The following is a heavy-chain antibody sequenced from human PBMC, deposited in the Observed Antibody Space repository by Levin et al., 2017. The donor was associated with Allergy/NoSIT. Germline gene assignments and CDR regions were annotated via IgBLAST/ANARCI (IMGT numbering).Heavy chain of an antibody. CDR2: ISGNGGST. CDR1: GFTFSNYA. CDR3: AKGGLQRSVYDLDY. V-gene: IGHV3-23*01. D-gene: IGHD5/OR15-5a*01. Sequence: GGSLRLSCAASGFTFSNYAMNWGRQAPGKGLEWVSAISGNGGSTYYADSVRGRFTISRDNSKNTLYLQMNSLRAEDTAVYYCAKGGLQRSVYDLDYWGQGTLVTVSS. J-gene: IGHJ4*02.